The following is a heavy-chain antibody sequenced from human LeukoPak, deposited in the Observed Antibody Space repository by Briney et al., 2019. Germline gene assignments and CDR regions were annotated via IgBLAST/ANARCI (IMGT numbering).Heavy chain of an antibody. CDR2: VHHTGRA. J-gene: IGHJ5*02. V-gene: IGHV4-39*07. CDR1: GDSISGSNYH. Sequence: PSETLSLTCTVSGDSISGSNYHWGWIRQPPGKGLEWLGTVHHTGRAFYNPSLRGRTTVSVHTSKNQFSLKLTSVTAADTAVYYCAREPDAWGQGTLVTVSS. CDR3: AREPDA.